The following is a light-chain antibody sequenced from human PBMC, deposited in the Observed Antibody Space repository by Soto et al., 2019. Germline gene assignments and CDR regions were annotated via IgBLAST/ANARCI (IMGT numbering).Light chain of an antibody. CDR2: LNSDGSH. Sequence: QSVLTQSPSASASLGASVKLTCTLSSGHSSYAIAWHHQQPEKGPRYLMKLNSDGSHSKGDGIPDRFSGSSSGAERYLTISSLQSEDEADYYCQTWGTGNVVFGGGTKVTVL. J-gene: IGLJ2*01. CDR3: QTWGTGNVV. V-gene: IGLV4-69*01. CDR1: SGHSSYA.